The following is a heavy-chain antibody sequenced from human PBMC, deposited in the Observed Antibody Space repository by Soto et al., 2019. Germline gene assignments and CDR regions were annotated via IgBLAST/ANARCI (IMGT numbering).Heavy chain of an antibody. CDR1: GGTFSSYA. J-gene: IGHJ4*02. V-gene: IGHV1-69*04. Sequence: ASVKVSCKASGGTFSSYAISWVRQAPGQGLEWMGRIIPILGIANYAQKFQGRVTITADKSTSTAYMELSSLRSEDTAVYYCASGRGLSSSSFDYWGQGTLVTVSS. CDR2: IIPILGIA. D-gene: IGHD6-6*01. CDR3: ASGRGLSSSSFDY.